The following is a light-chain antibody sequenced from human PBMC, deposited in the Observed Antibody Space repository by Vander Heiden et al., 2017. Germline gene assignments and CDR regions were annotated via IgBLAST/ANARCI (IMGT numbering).Light chain of an antibody. CDR3: QQYYSTPRT. CDR1: QSVLYSSSNKNY. Sequence: DIVMTQSPDSLAVSLGEGATINCKSSQSVLYSSSNKNYLAWFQQKPGQPPKLLIYWASTRESGVPDRFSGGGSGTDFTLTISSLQAEDVAVYYCQQYYSTPRTFGQGTKVEIK. V-gene: IGKV4-1*01. CDR2: WAS. J-gene: IGKJ1*01.